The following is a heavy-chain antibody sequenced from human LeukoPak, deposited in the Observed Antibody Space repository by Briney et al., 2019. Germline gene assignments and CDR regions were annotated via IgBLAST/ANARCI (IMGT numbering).Heavy chain of an antibody. J-gene: IGHJ6*02. V-gene: IGHV1-69*13. CDR2: IIPIFGTA. CDR1: GGTFSSYA. CDR3: ARNNIVVVPAAPDYYYYGMDV. D-gene: IGHD2-2*01. Sequence: GASVKVSCKASGGTFSSYAISWVRQAPGQGLEWMGGIIPIFGTANYARKFQGRVTITADESTSTAYMELSSLRSEDTAVYYCARNNIVVVPAAPDYYYYGMDVWGQGTTVTVSS.